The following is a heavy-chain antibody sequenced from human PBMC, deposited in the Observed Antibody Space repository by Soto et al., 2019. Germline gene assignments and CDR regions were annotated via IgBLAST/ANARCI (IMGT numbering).Heavy chain of an antibody. V-gene: IGHV3-74*01. J-gene: IGHJ4*02. CDR3: VRGQVRGNDRHFDY. CDR2: IIGDGNEI. CDR1: GFTFSSHW. Sequence: EVQLAESGGGLVQPGGSLRLSCAASGFTFSSHWMHWVRQAPGKGLVWVSRIIGDGNEITYADSVKGRFTISRDNAKNTVILQMNRLRAEDTAVYFCVRGQVRGNDRHFDYWGQGTLVTVSS. D-gene: IGHD3-16*02.